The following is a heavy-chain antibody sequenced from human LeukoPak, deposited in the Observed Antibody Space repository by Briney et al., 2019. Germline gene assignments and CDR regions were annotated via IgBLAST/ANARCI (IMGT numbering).Heavy chain of an antibody. CDR3: ARKSGSYHTGPFDY. Sequence: WIRQAPGKGLEWVGFIRSKAYGRTREYAASVKGRFTISRDDSKSIAYLQMNSLKTEDTGVYYCARKSGSYHTGPFDYWGQGTLVTVSS. D-gene: IGHD1-26*01. V-gene: IGHV3-49*02. J-gene: IGHJ4*02. CDR2: IRSKAYGRTR.